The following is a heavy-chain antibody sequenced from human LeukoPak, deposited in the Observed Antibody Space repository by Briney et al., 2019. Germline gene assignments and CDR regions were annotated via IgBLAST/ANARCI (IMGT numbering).Heavy chain of an antibody. CDR2: ISWNSGSI. J-gene: IGHJ6*02. V-gene: IGHV3-9*01. CDR1: GFTFDDYA. D-gene: IGHD6-13*01. Sequence: PGRSLRLSCAASGFTFDDYAMHWVRQAPGKGLEWVSGISWNSGSIGYADSVKGRFTISRDNAKNSLYLQMNSLRAEDTALYYCAKDLGGSSWYYYYYGMDVWGQGTTVTVSS. CDR3: AKDLGGSSWYYYYYGMDV.